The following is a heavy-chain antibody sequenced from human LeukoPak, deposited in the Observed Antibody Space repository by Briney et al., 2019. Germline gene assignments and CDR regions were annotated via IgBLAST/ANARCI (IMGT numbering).Heavy chain of an antibody. CDR2: INHSGST. D-gene: IGHD2-21*02. V-gene: IGHV4-34*01. CDR1: GGSFSGYY. Sequence: SETLSLTCAVYGGSFSGYYWSWIRQPPGKGLEWIGEINHSGSTNYNPSLKSRVTISVDTSKNQFSLQLNSVTPEDTAVYYCARGAYCGGDCRPPTNRKGQTYNWFDPWGQGTLVTVSS. J-gene: IGHJ5*02. CDR3: ARGAYCGGDCRPPTNRKGQTYNWFDP.